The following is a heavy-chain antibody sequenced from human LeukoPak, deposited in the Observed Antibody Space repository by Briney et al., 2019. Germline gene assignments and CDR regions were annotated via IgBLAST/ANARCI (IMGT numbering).Heavy chain of an antibody. V-gene: IGHV4-59*01. D-gene: IGHD5-12*01. CDR3: ARGGLRSGCDP. Sequence: SETLSLTCTVSGGSISSYYWSWIRQPPGKGLEWIGYIYYSGSTNYNPSLKSRVTISVDTSKNQFSLKLSSVTAADTAVYYCARGGLRSGCDPWGQGTLVTVSS. J-gene: IGHJ5*02. CDR2: IYYSGST. CDR1: GGSISSYY.